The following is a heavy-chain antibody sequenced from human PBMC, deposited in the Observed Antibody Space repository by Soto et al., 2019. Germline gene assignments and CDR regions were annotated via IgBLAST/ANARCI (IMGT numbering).Heavy chain of an antibody. CDR1: GGTFSSYA. V-gene: IGHV1-69*13. CDR2: IIPIFGTA. Sequence: SVKVSCKAPGGTFSSYAISWVRQAPGQGLEWMGGIIPIFGTANYAQKFQGRVTITADESTSTAYMELSSLRSEDTAVYYCASCSSGYYGYYGMDVCGQXTTVTVSS. D-gene: IGHD3-22*01. J-gene: IGHJ6*02. CDR3: ASCSSGYYGYYGMDV.